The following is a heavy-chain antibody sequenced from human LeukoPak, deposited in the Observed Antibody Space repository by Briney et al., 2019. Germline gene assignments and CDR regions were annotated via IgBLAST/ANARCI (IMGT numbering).Heavy chain of an antibody. CDR3: ARNIWFGESADAFDI. Sequence: ASVKVSCKASGYTFTGYYMHWVRQAPGQGLEWMGWINPNSGGTNYAQKFQGRVTMTRDKSIRTAYMELSRPTSDDTAVYYCARNIWFGESADAFDIWGQGTMVTVSS. V-gene: IGHV1-2*02. CDR2: INPNSGGT. D-gene: IGHD3-10*01. CDR1: GYTFTGYY. J-gene: IGHJ3*02.